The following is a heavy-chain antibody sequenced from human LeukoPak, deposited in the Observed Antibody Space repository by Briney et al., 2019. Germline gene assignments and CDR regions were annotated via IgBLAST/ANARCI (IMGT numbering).Heavy chain of an antibody. CDR2: ISSSSSYI. Sequence: PGGSRRLSCAASGFTFSSYSMSWVRQAPGKGLEWVSSISSSSSYIYYADSVKGRFTISRDNAKNSLYLQMNSLRAEDTAVYYCARVAVRGYYYGMDVWGQGTTVTVSS. D-gene: IGHD3-10*01. CDR1: GFTFSSYS. J-gene: IGHJ6*02. CDR3: ARVAVRGYYYGMDV. V-gene: IGHV3-21*01.